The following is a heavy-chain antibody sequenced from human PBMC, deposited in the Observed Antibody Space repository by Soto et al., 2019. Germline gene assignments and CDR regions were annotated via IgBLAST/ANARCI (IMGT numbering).Heavy chain of an antibody. J-gene: IGHJ4*02. CDR1: GYTFTSYA. Sequence: QVQLVQSGAEVKKPGASVKVCCKASGYTFTSYAMHWVRQAPGQRLEWMGWINDGNGNTKYSQKFQGRVTITRDTSASTAYMELSSLRSEDTAVYYCARGPGGPDGPGDYWGQGTLVTVSS. V-gene: IGHV1-3*01. CDR2: INDGNGNT. D-gene: IGHD2-15*01. CDR3: ARGPGGPDGPGDY.